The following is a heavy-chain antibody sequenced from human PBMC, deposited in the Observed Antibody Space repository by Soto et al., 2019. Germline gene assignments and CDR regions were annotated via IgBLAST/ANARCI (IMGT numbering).Heavy chain of an antibody. CDR1: GGTFSGHA. Sequence: QVQLVQSGAEAKKPGSSVKVSCEASGGTFSGHAISWVRQAPGQGPEWMGGLIPLFGTTQHAQNFQDRLTITADKSTSTAYMELTSLRFADTAIYYCARGPNWGYRFDAWGQGTLVTVSS. D-gene: IGHD7-27*01. V-gene: IGHV1-69*06. CDR2: LIPLFGTT. CDR3: ARGPNWGYRFDA. J-gene: IGHJ5*02.